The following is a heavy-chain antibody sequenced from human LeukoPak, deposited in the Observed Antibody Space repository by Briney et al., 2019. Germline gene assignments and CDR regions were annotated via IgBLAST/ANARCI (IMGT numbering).Heavy chain of an antibody. Sequence: GGSLRLSCAASGFTVSKNHMSLGRQAPGKGLELVSIIYSGGSTYSPDSVKGRFTSSRDNSQNTLYLQMNSLRAEDTAVYYCARRSPIAAGGTRRLEDWGQGTLVTVSS. V-gene: IGHV3-53*01. J-gene: IGHJ4*02. CDR3: ARRSPIAAGGTRRLED. D-gene: IGHD6-13*01. CDR1: GFTVSKNH. CDR2: IYSGGST.